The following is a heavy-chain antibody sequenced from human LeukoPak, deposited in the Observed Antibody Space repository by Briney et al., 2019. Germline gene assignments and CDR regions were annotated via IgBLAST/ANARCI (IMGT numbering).Heavy chain of an antibody. V-gene: IGHV1-2*02. CDR1: GYTFTGYY. J-gene: IGHJ6*01. D-gene: IGHD3-9*01. CDR3: ARSRGLYDILTGYYCYYCYYG. Sequence: ASVKVSCKASGYTFTGYYKHWVRQAPGQGLEWMGWINPNSGGTNYAQKFQGRVTMTRDTSISTAYMELSRLRSDDTAVYYCARSRGLYDILTGYYCYYCYYG. CDR2: INPNSGGT.